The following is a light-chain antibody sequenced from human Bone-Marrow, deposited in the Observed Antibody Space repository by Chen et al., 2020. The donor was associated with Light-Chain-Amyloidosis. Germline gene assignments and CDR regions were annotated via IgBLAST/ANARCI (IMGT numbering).Light chain of an antibody. CDR3: QSADSSGTYEVI. CDR1: DLPTKY. J-gene: IGLJ2*01. Sequence: SYSLTQPPSVFVSPGQTARITCSGDDLPTKYAYWYQQKQGQAPVLVIHRDTERPSGISERFSGSSSGTTATLTISGVQAEDEADYHCQSADSSGTYEVIFGGGTKLTVL. CDR2: RDT. V-gene: IGLV3-25*03.